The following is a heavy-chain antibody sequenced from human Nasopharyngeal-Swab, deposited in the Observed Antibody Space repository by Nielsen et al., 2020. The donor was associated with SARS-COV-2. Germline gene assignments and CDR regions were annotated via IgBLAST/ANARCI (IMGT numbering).Heavy chain of an antibody. CDR3: ARDGYSYGYYYYYYMDV. D-gene: IGHD5-18*01. V-gene: IGHV3-48*03. Sequence: GGSLRLSCVASGFTFSSYEMNWVRQAPGKGLEWVSYISSSGSTIYYADSVKGRFTISRDNAKNSLYLQMNSLRAEDTAVYYCARDGYSYGYYYYYYMDVWGKGTTVTVSS. CDR1: GFTFSSYE. CDR2: ISSSGSTI. J-gene: IGHJ6*03.